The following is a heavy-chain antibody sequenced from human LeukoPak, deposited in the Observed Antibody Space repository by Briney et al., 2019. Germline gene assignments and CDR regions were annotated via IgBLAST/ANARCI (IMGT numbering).Heavy chain of an antibody. CDR1: GFTFSSYS. D-gene: IGHD1-14*01. V-gene: IGHV3-48*01. Sequence: GGSLRLSCAASGFTFSSYSMNWVRQAPGKGLEWVSYISSSSTIYYADSVWGRFTISRDNAKNSLYLQMNSLRAEDTAVYYCARDNLDYWGQGTLVTVSS. J-gene: IGHJ4*02. CDR2: ISSSSTI. CDR3: ARDNLDY.